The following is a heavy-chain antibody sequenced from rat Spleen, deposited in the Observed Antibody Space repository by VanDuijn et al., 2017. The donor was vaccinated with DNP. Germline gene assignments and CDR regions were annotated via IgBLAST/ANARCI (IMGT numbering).Heavy chain of an antibody. CDR2: ISTSGGST. V-gene: IGHV5-25*01. J-gene: IGHJ2*01. CDR1: GFTFSNYD. CDR3: ARNEDYCYNLDN. Sequence: EVQLVESGGGLVQPRRSLKLSCAASGFTFSNYDMAWVRQAPTKGLEWVASISTSGGSTYYRDSVKGRFTVSRDNAKSTLYLQMDSLRSEDTATYYGARNEDYCYNLDNWGQGVIVTVSS. D-gene: IGHD1-10*01.